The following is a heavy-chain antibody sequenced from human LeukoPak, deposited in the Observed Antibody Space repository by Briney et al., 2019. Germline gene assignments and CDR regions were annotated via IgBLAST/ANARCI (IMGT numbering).Heavy chain of an antibody. CDR3: ARDTGDYVSYWYFDL. CDR2: IYYSGNT. Sequence: SETLSLTCTVSGGSISGYYWCWIRQSPGKGLEWIGHIYYSGNTNYNPSLKSRLTISLNTSKNQFSLKMSSVTAADTAVYYCARDTGDYVSYWYFDLWGRGTLVTVSS. J-gene: IGHJ2*01. CDR1: GGSISGYY. D-gene: IGHD4-17*01. V-gene: IGHV4-59*01.